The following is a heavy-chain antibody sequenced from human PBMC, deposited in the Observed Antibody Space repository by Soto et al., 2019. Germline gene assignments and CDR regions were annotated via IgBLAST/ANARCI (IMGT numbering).Heavy chain of an antibody. V-gene: IGHV1-3*01. J-gene: IGHJ4*02. D-gene: IGHD1-1*01. CDR3: ARDRVLNGLFDY. CDR2: IDGGSGNT. CDR1: GYTFTSYG. Sequence: QVQLVQSGAEVKKPGASVKVSCKASGYTFTSYGIHWVRQAPGQGLEWMGGIDGGSGNTKYSPKIQGRVTVTRDTSASTAYMELSSLRSEDTAVYYWARDRVLNGLFDYWGQGTLVTVS.